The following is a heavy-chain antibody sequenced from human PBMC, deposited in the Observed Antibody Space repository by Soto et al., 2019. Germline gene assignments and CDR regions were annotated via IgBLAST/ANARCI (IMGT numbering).Heavy chain of an antibody. D-gene: IGHD6-6*01. Sequence: ASVKVSFKASGYTFTGYYMHWLRQAPGQGLEWMGWINPNSGCTNYAQKFQGWVTMTRDTSISTAYMELSRLRSDDTAVYYCARGPHRLYSSSSLTAPTDYWGQGTLVTVSS. CDR1: GYTFTGYY. CDR3: ARGPHRLYSSSSLTAPTDY. J-gene: IGHJ4*02. CDR2: INPNSGCT. V-gene: IGHV1-2*04.